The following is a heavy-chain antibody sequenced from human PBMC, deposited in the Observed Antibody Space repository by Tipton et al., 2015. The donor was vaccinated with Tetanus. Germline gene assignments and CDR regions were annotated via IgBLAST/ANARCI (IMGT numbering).Heavy chain of an antibody. Sequence: QLVQSGAEVKKPGASVKVSCKASGYTFTSYDINWVRQATGQGLEWMGWMNPNSVNTGYAQQVQGRVTMTRNTSISTAYMELSSLRSEDTAVYYCARGEHHYCSGGSCYPEENYYYYGMDVWGQGTPVTVSS. J-gene: IGHJ6*02. D-gene: IGHD2-15*01. CDR1: GYTFTSYD. V-gene: IGHV1-8*01. CDR3: ARGEHHYCSGGSCYPEENYYYYGMDV. CDR2: MNPNSVNT.